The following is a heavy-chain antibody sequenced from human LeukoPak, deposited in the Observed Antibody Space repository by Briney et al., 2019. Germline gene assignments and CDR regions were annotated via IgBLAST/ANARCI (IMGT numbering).Heavy chain of an antibody. CDR3: ARGGFCSSTSCYGALTFDI. J-gene: IGHJ3*02. D-gene: IGHD2-2*01. Sequence: PGGSLRLSCAASGFTFSSYAMHWVRQASGKGLEWVAFISYDGSNKYYADSVKGRFTISRDNSKNTLYLQMNSLRAEDTAVYYCARGGFCSSTSCYGALTFDIWGQGTMVTVSS. CDR2: ISYDGSNK. CDR1: GFTFSSYA. V-gene: IGHV3-30*01.